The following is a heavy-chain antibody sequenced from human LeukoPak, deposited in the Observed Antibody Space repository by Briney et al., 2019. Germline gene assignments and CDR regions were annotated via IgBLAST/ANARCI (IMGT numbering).Heavy chain of an antibody. CDR3: TKSDGYGLIRI. V-gene: IGHV4-39*07. CDR2: IYYTGDT. J-gene: IGHJ3*02. CDR1: GDSIIGYY. D-gene: IGHD3-10*01. Sequence: ETLSLTCSVSGDSIIGYYWGWIRQPPGKGLEWIGNIYYTGDTYYNSSLKSRVTISLDTSKNQFSLKVISMTAADTAAYYCTKSDGYGLIRICGRGTMVTVSS.